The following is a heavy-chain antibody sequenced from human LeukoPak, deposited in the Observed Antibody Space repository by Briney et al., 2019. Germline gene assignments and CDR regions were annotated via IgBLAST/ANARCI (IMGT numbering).Heavy chain of an antibody. Sequence: GGSLRLSCAASGFTFSSYSMNWVRQAPGKGLEWVSSISSSSSYIYYADSVKGRFTISRDNAKNSLYLQMNSLRAEDTAVYYCASAPLITILGDLSDYWGQGTLVTVSS. CDR2: ISSSSSYI. J-gene: IGHJ4*02. D-gene: IGHD3-3*01. CDR1: GFTFSSYS. V-gene: IGHV3-21*01. CDR3: ASAPLITILGDLSDY.